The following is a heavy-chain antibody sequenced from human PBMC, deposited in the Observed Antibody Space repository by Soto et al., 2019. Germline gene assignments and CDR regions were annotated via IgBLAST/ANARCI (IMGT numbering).Heavy chain of an antibody. J-gene: IGHJ4*02. D-gene: IGHD3-10*01. CDR1: GGSVSSGSYY. Sequence: QVQLQESGPGLVKPSETLSLTCTVSGGSVSSGSYYWSWIRQPPGKGLEWIGSIYYSGSTNYNPSLKSRVSISVDTSKNQFSLKLSSVTAADTAVYYCARDGYYGSGRYFDYWGQGTLVTVSS. CDR3: ARDGYYGSGRYFDY. CDR2: IYYSGST. V-gene: IGHV4-61*01.